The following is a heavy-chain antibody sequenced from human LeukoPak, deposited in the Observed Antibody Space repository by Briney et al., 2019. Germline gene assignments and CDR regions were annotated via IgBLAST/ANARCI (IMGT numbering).Heavy chain of an antibody. J-gene: IGHJ4*02. CDR3: ARVQFTDY. Sequence: ASVKVSCKASGYTFTVYYMHWVRQAPGQGLEWMGWINPNSGGAYYAQKFQGRVTMTRDSSISTAHMELSRLRSDDTAVYYCARVQFTDYWGQGTLVTVSS. CDR2: INPNSGGA. CDR1: GYTFTVYY. V-gene: IGHV1-2*02. D-gene: IGHD6-19*01.